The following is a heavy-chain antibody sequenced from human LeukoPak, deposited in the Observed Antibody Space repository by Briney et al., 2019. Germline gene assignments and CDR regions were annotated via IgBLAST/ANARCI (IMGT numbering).Heavy chain of an antibody. Sequence: GGSLTLSCVASGFTFSSYAMSWVRETPAGGLEWVSSLRGNGDAFYADSVKGRFTLSRDESRNTDYLQLNKLRVEDTAIYYCAKASWVSTADAVLWGQGTVVTVSS. V-gene: IGHV3-23*01. CDR1: GFTFSSYA. CDR3: AKASWVSTADAVL. J-gene: IGHJ4*02. D-gene: IGHD3-16*01. CDR2: LRGNGDA.